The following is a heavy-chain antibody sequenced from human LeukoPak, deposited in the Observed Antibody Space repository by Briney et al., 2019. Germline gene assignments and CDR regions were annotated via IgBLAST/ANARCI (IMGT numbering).Heavy chain of an antibody. CDR2: INHSGST. Sequence: PSETLSLTCAVYGGSFSGYYWSWIRQPPGKGLEWIGEINHSGSTNYNPSLKSRVTISVDTSKNQFSLKLSSVTAADTAVYYCARLQVALYYFDYWGQGTLVTVSS. D-gene: IGHD5-12*01. CDR3: ARLQVALYYFDY. V-gene: IGHV4-34*01. J-gene: IGHJ4*02. CDR1: GGSFSGYY.